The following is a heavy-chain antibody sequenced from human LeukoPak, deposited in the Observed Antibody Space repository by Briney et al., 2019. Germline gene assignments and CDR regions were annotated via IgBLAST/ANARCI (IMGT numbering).Heavy chain of an antibody. CDR2: INHSGST. J-gene: IGHJ4*02. Sequence: SDTLSLTCAVYGGSFSGYYWSWIRQPPGKGLEWIGEINHSGSTNYNPSLKSRVTISVDTSKNQFSLKLSSVTAADTAVYYCATNDGGNSEGLNDYWGQGTLVTVSS. V-gene: IGHV4-34*01. D-gene: IGHD4-23*01. CDR1: GGSFSGYY. CDR3: ATNDGGNSEGLNDY.